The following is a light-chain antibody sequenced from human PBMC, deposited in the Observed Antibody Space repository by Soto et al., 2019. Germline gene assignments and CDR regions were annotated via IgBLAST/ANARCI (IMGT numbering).Light chain of an antibody. CDR1: QIVSSNY. CDR2: GTS. J-gene: IGKJ1*01. Sequence: EIVLTQSPGTLSLSPGERATLSCRASQIVSSNYLAWYQQKPGQAPRLLIYGTSSRATGIPDRFSGSGSGTDFTLTISRLEPEDFAVYYCQQCGSLPGTFGQGTKVHI. V-gene: IGKV3-20*01. CDR3: QQCGSLPGT.